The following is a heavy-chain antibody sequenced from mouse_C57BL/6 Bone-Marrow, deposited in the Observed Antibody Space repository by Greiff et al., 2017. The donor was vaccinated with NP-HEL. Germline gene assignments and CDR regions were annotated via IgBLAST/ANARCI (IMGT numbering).Heavy chain of an antibody. J-gene: IGHJ2*01. V-gene: IGHV1-53*01. CDR1: GYTFTSYW. Sequence: QVQLQQPGTELVKPGASVKLSCKASGYTFTSYWMHWVKQRPGQGLEWIGNINPSNGGTNYNEKFKSKATLTVDKSSSTAYMQLSSLTSEESAVYYCARQPPYDDDSSYNDWGQGTTLTVSS. CDR3: ARQPPYDDDSSYND. D-gene: IGHD1-1*01. CDR2: INPSNGGT.